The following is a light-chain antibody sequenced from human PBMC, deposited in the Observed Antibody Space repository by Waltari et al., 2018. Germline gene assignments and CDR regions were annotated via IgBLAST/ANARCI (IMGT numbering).Light chain of an antibody. CDR2: DVS. Sequence: SALTQPASVSGSPGQSITISCTGTRSDVGGYHYVSWYQQHPGKAPKIMIYDVSNRPSGVSNRFSGSKSGNTASLTISGLQAEDEADYYCSSYISSSTLELFGGGTSLTVL. V-gene: IGLV2-14*03. J-gene: IGLJ2*01. CDR1: RSDVGGYHY. CDR3: SSYISSSTLEL.